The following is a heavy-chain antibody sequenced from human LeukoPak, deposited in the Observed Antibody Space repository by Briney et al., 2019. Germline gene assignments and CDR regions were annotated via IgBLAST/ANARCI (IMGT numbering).Heavy chain of an antibody. D-gene: IGHD2-21*02. CDR3: ARAIPGGDCPIDY. CDR1: GGSISSYY. Sequence: SETLSLTCTVSGGSISSYYWSWIRQPPGKGLEWIGYIYYSGSTNYNPSLKSRVTISVDTSKNQFSLKLSSVTAADTAVYYCARAIPGGDCPIDYWGQGTLVTVSS. J-gene: IGHJ4*02. CDR2: IYYSGST. V-gene: IGHV4-59*01.